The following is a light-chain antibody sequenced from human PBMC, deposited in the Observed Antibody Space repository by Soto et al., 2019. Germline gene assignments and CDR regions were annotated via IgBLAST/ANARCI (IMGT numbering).Light chain of an antibody. V-gene: IGLV2-11*01. CDR3: CAYAGSYNGV. CDR1: SSDVGGYNY. J-gene: IGLJ1*01. Sequence: QSALTQPRSVSGSPGQSVTISCSGTSSDVGGYNYVSWYRQHPGKAPKLMIYDVSKRPSGVPDRFSGSNSGNTASLTISGLQAEDEADYYCCAYAGSYNGVFVTGTQLTVL. CDR2: DVS.